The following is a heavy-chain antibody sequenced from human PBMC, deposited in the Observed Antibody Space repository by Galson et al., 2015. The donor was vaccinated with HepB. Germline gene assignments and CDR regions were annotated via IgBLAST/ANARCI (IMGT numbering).Heavy chain of an antibody. V-gene: IGHV3-48*01. CDR2: ISSSSSTI. D-gene: IGHD2-15*01. Sequence: SLRLSCAASGFTFSSYSMNWVRQAPGKGLEWVSYISSSSSTIYYADSVKGRFTISRDNAKNSLYLQMNSLRAEDTAVYYCARDLGYCSGGSCYSGYYYYGMDVWGQGTTVTVSS. CDR3: ARDLGYCSGGSCYSGYYYYGMDV. CDR1: GFTFSSYS. J-gene: IGHJ6*02.